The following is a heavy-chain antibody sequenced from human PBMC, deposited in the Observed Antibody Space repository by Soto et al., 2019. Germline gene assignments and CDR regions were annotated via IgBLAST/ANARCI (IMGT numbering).Heavy chain of an antibody. Sequence: SETLSLTCTVSGGSISIYYWSWIRQPAGKGLEWIGRIYTSGSTNYNPSLKSRVTMSVDTSKNQFSLKLSSVTAADTAVYYCARIRIGGWYGHYFDYWGQGTLVTVSS. CDR2: IYTSGST. V-gene: IGHV4-4*07. J-gene: IGHJ4*02. CDR1: GGSISIYY. D-gene: IGHD6-19*01. CDR3: ARIRIGGWYGHYFDY.